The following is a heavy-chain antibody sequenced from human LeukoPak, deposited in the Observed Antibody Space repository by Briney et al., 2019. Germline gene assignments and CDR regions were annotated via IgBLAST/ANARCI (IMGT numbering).Heavy chain of an antibody. CDR3: ARYSTTWPYWYFDL. J-gene: IGHJ2*01. Sequence: SETLSLTCAVYGGSFSGYYWSWIRQPPGKGLEWIGEINHSGSTNYNPSLKSRVTISVDTSKNQFSLKLTSVTAADTAVYYCARYSTTWPYWYFDLWGRGTLVTVSS. D-gene: IGHD2/OR15-2a*01. V-gene: IGHV4-34*01. CDR2: INHSGST. CDR1: GGSFSGYY.